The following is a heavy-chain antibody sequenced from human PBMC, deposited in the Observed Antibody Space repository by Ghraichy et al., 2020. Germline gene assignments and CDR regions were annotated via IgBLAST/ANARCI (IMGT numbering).Heavy chain of an antibody. CDR2: INTGNGNR. J-gene: IGHJ6*02. Sequence: ASVKVSCKTSGYTFTSHVLHWVRQAPGQGLDWMGWINTGNGNRKYSQKFQGRVTITRDTSASTTYMELSSLTSEDTAVYYCARDRGEAAAGFYYYYGMDVWGQGSTVT. CDR3: ARDRGEAAAGFYYYYGMDV. V-gene: IGHV1-3*04. D-gene: IGHD6-13*01. CDR1: GYTFTSHV.